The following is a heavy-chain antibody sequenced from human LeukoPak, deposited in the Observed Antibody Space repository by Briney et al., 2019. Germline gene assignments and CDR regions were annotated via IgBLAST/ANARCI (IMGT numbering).Heavy chain of an antibody. CDR1: GGAFSSYG. CDR2: ITPIFGTA. V-gene: IGHV1-69*13. Sequence: ASVKVSCKTSGGAFSSYGISWLRQAPGQGLEWMGGITPIFGTANYAQKFQGRVTITAVESMSTAYMELSSLRSEDTAVYYCARGWLAETTVVTPYNYWGQGTLVTVSS. D-gene: IGHD4-23*01. CDR3: ARGWLAETTVVTPYNY. J-gene: IGHJ4*02.